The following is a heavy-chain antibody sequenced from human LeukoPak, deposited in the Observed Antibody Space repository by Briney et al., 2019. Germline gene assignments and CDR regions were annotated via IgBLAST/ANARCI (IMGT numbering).Heavy chain of an antibody. CDR1: GGFFSGYY. D-gene: IGHD6-13*01. V-gene: IGHV4-34*01. Sequence: SETLSLTCAVYGGFFSGYYWSWIRQPPGEGLEWIGEINHSGSTNYNPSLKSRVTISVDTSKNQFSLKLSSVTAADTAVYYCARNPLIAAGGDYWGQGTLVTVSS. CDR3: ARNPLIAAGGDY. CDR2: INHSGST. J-gene: IGHJ4*02.